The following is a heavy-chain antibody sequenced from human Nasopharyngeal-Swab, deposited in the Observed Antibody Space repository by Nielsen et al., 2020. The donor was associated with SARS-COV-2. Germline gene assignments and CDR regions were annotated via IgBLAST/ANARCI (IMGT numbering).Heavy chain of an antibody. CDR1: GFTFNNYG. J-gene: IGHJ4*02. CDR3: VKHQGSSSDQ. Sequence: GESLKISCAASGFTFNNYGMHWVRQAPGKGLVWVSRVNQDGSRTDYADSVRGRFTISRDNAKNTLYLQMNSLRVEDTAVYYCVKHQGSSSDQWGQGTLVTVSS. V-gene: IGHV3-74*01. CDR2: VNQDGSRT.